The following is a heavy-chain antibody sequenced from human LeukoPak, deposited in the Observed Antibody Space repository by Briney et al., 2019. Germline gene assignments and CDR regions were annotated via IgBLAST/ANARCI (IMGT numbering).Heavy chain of an antibody. CDR2: INHSGST. J-gene: IGHJ5*02. CDR3: ARGKRYCSSTSCYAPSKNWFDP. D-gene: IGHD2-2*01. CDR1: GGSFSGDY. Sequence: SETLSLTCAVYGGSFSGDYWNWIRQPPGKGLEWIGEINHSGSTNYNPSLKSRVTISVDTSKNQFSLKLSSVTAADTAVYYCARGKRYCSSTSCYAPSKNWFDPWGQGTLVTVSS. V-gene: IGHV4-34*01.